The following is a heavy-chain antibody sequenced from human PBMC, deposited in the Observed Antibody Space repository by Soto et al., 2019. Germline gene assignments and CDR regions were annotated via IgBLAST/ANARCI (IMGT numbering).Heavy chain of an antibody. D-gene: IGHD3-3*01. Sequence: ASVKVSCKASGYTFTSYGVSWVRQAPGQGLEWMGWISAYNSNTNYAQKLQGRVTMTTDTSTSTANMEQRSLRSDDTAVYYCASSGVLRFLEWLPTPDYYYYGMDVWGQGTTVTVSS. CDR3: ASSGVLRFLEWLPTPDYYYYGMDV. V-gene: IGHV1-18*01. CDR1: GYTFTSYG. J-gene: IGHJ6*02. CDR2: ISAYNSNT.